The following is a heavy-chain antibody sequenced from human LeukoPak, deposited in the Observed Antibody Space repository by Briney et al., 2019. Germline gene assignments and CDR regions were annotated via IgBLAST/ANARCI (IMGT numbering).Heavy chain of an antibody. CDR1: GYTFTSYD. J-gene: IGHJ4*02. CDR3: ARSRSSWYSADY. D-gene: IGHD6-13*01. V-gene: IGHV1-18*01. CDR2: ISAYNGNT. Sequence: ASVKVSCKASGYTFTSYDINWVRQAPGQGLEWMGWISAYNGNTNYAQKLQGRVTMTTDTSTSTAYMELRSLRSDDTAVYYCARSRSSWYSADYWGQGTLVTVSS.